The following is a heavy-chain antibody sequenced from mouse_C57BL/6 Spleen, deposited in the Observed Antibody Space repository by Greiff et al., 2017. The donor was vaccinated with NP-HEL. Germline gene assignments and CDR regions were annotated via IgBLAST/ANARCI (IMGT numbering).Heavy chain of an antibody. CDR3: AREGYYSNYFDY. Sequence: QVQLKQSGAELARPGASVKLSCKASGYTFTSYGISWVKQRTGQGLEWIGEIYPRSGNTYYNEKFKGKATLTADKSSSTAYMELRSLTSEDSAVYFCAREGYYSNYFDYWGQGTTLTVSS. CDR1: GYTFTSYG. D-gene: IGHD2-5*01. CDR2: IYPRSGNT. V-gene: IGHV1-81*01. J-gene: IGHJ2*01.